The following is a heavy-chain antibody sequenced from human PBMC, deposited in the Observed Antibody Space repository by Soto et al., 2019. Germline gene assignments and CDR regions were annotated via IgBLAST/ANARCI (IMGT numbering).Heavy chain of an antibody. CDR3: AHRPGSVTVGGNFDY. D-gene: IGHD3-10*01. J-gene: IGHJ4*02. V-gene: IGHV2-5*02. CDR1: GFSLSTTGAG. Sequence: QITLKESGPTLVKPTQPLTLTCTFSGFSLSTTGAGVGWVRQPPGKALEWLALIYWDDDKRYSPSLESRLTITKDTSKNQVVLTLTNMDPVDTATYYCAHRPGSVTVGGNFDYWGQGTLVTVSS. CDR2: IYWDDDK.